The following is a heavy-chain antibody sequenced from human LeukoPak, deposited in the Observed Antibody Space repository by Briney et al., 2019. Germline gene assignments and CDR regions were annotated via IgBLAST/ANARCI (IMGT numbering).Heavy chain of an antibody. CDR2: ISAYNGDR. D-gene: IGHD6-19*01. J-gene: IGHJ4*02. CDR1: GYTFTSYG. Sequence: ASVKVSCKASGYTFTSYGISWVRQAPGQGFEWMGWISAYNGDRNYAQKFQGRVTMTRDTSTSTVYMELSSLRSEDTAVYYCAKDAVAGTHYFDYWGQGTLVTVSP. V-gene: IGHV1-18*01. CDR3: AKDAVAGTHYFDY.